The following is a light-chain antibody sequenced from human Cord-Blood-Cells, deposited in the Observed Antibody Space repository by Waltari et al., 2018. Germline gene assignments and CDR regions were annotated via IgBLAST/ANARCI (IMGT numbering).Light chain of an antibody. CDR2: GAS. J-gene: IGKJ2*01. CDR3: QQYGSSPYT. CDR1: QSVSSSY. V-gene: IGKV3-20*01. Sequence: VSTQSPCTLPSSQGERASLPCRASQSVSSSYVAWYQQKTGQAPRPLLYGASSRATGSPDKFSGSGACTEFTLTISRMEEEDFAVEYCQQYGSSPYTFGQGTKLEIK.